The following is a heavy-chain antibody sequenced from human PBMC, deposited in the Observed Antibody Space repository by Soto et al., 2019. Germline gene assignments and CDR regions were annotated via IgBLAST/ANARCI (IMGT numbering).Heavy chain of an antibody. CDR3: AGYNWNYYFDP. Sequence: SETLSLTCTVSGGSVRDGSYYWAWLRQPPGKGLEWIGHIYHSGSTIYNPSLKSRVTISIDTSKSQFSLNLNSMTAADTAVYYCAGYNWNYYFDPWGQGTLVTVS. CDR2: IYHSGST. CDR1: GGSVRDGSYY. J-gene: IGHJ5*02. D-gene: IGHD1-7*01. V-gene: IGHV4-61*01.